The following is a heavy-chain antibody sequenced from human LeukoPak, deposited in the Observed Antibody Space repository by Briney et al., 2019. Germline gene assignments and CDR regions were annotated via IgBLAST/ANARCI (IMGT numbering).Heavy chain of an antibody. CDR1: GFTVNSNY. Sequence: GVSLRLSCAASGFTVNSNYMSWVRQAPGKGLEWVANIKQDGSEKYYVDSEKGRFTISRDNAKNSLYLQMNSLRAEDTAVYYCARDPYTGYCSSTSCYTFDYWGQGTLVTVSS. CDR2: IKQDGSEK. V-gene: IGHV3-7*01. J-gene: IGHJ4*02. D-gene: IGHD2-2*02. CDR3: ARDPYTGYCSSTSCYTFDY.